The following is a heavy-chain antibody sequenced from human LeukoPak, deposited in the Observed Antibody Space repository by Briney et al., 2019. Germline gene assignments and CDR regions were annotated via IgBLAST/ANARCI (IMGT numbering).Heavy chain of an antibody. CDR3: ARDMAAAGTLFDY. CDR2: IWYDGSNK. J-gene: IGHJ4*02. Sequence: GRSLRLSCAASGFTFSSYGMHWVRQAPGKGLGWVAVIWYDGSNKYYADSVKGRFTISRDNSKNTLYLQMNSLRAEDTAVYYCARDMAAAGTLFDYWGQGTLVTVSS. CDR1: GFTFSSYG. D-gene: IGHD6-13*01. V-gene: IGHV3-33*01.